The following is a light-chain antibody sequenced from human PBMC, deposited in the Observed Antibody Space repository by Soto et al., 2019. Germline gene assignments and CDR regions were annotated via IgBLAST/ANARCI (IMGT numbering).Light chain of an antibody. Sequence: EIVLTQSPGTLSLSPGERAALCCRASQSVSSSYLAWYQQKPGQAPMLLIYGASSRATGIPDRFSGSGSGTDFTLTISRLEPEDFAVYYCQQYGSSPFTFGPGTKVDIK. CDR3: QQYGSSPFT. CDR1: QSVSSSY. V-gene: IGKV3-20*01. J-gene: IGKJ3*01. CDR2: GAS.